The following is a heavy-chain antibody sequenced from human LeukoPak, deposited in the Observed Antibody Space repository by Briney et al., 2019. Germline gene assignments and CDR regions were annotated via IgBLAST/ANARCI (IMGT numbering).Heavy chain of an antibody. CDR1: GGSISSYY. Sequence: SETLSLTCTVSGGSISSYYWSWIRQPPGKGLEWIGYIYYSGSTNYNPSLKSRVTISVDRSKNQFSLKLSSVTAADTAVYYCARDLAAAGSYAFDIWGQGTMVTVSS. V-gene: IGHV4-59*12. D-gene: IGHD6-13*01. CDR2: IYYSGST. CDR3: ARDLAAAGSYAFDI. J-gene: IGHJ3*02.